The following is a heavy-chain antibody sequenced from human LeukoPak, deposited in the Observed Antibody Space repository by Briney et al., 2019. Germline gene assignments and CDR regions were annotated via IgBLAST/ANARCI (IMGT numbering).Heavy chain of an antibody. V-gene: IGHV4-59*12. CDR1: GCSISSYY. J-gene: IGHJ3*02. CDR3: ARSGRLSGLEWLLYGHDAFDI. Sequence: PSETLSLTCTVSGCSISSYYWSWIRQPPGKGLEWIGYIYYSGSTNYNPSLKSRVTISVDTSKNQFSLKLSSVTAADTAVYYCARSGRLSGLEWLLYGHDAFDIWGQGTMVTVSS. CDR2: IYYSGST. D-gene: IGHD3-3*01.